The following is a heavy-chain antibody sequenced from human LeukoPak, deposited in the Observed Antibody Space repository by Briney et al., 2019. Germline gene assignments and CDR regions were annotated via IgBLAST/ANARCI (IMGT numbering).Heavy chain of an antibody. CDR1: GGSFSGYY. CDR2: INHSGST. V-gene: IGHV4-34*01. J-gene: IGHJ6*02. Sequence: PSETLSLTCAVYGGSFSGYYWSWIRQPPGKGLEWTGEINHSGSTNYNPSLKSRVTISVDTSKNQFSLKLSSVTAADTAVYYCARGGILQHLYGMDVWGQGTTVTVSS. D-gene: IGHD5-18*01. CDR3: ARGGILQHLYGMDV.